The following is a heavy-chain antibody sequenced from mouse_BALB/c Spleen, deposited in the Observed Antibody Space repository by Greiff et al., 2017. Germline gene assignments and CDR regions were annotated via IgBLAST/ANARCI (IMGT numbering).Heavy chain of an antibody. Sequence: VKLLESGAELAKPGASVKMSCKASGYTFTSYWMHWVKQRPGQGLEWIGYINPSTGYTEYNQKFKDKATLTADKSSSTAYMQLSSLTSEDSAVYYCARKDYYGSNYFDYWGQGTTLTVSS. CDR2: INPSTGYT. V-gene: IGHV1-7*01. D-gene: IGHD1-1*01. CDR1: GYTFTSYW. J-gene: IGHJ2*01. CDR3: ARKDYYGSNYFDY.